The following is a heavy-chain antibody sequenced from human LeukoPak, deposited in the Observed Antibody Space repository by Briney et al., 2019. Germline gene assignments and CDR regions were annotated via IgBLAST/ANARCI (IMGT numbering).Heavy chain of an antibody. CDR2: MNPNSGGT. V-gene: IGHV1-2*02. Sequence: GASVKVSCKASGYTFTSYDINWVRQATGQGLEWMGWMNPNSGGTNYAQKFQGRVTMTRDTSISTAYMELSRLRSDDTAVYYCARGGVVPAAYDAFDIWGRGTMVTVSS. J-gene: IGHJ3*02. CDR1: GYTFTSYD. CDR3: ARGGVVPAAYDAFDI. D-gene: IGHD2-2*01.